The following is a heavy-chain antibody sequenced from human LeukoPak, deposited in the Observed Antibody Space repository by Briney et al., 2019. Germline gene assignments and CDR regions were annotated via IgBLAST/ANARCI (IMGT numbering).Heavy chain of an antibody. V-gene: IGHV1-8*01. CDR3: ARGPWRSSTRCYYY. Sequence: ASVKVSCKASGYTFTSYDINWVRQATGQGLEWMGWMNPNSGNTGYAQKFQGRVTMTRNTSISTAYMELSSLRSEDTAVYYCARGPWRSSTRCYYYWGQGTLVTVSS. CDR1: GYTFTSYD. J-gene: IGHJ4*02. CDR2: MNPNSGNT. D-gene: IGHD2-2*01.